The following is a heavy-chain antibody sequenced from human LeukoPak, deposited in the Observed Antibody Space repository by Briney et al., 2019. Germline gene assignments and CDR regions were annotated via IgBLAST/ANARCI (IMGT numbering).Heavy chain of an antibody. CDR2: ISSSGSTI. V-gene: IGHV3-11*04. D-gene: IGHD6-13*01. CDR3: ATQSRGSSSWYHHYYYYMDV. J-gene: IGHJ6*03. CDR1: GFTFSDYY. Sequence: PGGSLRLFCAASGFTFSDYYVSWIRQAPGKGLEWVSYISSSGSTIYYADSVKGRFTISRDNAKNSLYLQMNSLRAEDTAVYYCATQSRGSSSWYHHYYYYMDVWGKGTTVTVSS.